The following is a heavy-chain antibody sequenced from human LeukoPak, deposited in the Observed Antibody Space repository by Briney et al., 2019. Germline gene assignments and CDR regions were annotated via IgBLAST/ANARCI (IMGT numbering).Heavy chain of an antibody. CDR3: ARDLPYCSGGSCPKKNFDY. J-gene: IGHJ4*02. Sequence: ASVRVSCKASGYTFTGYYMHWVRQAPGQGLEWMGWINPNSGGTNYAQKFQGRVTMTRDTSISTAYMELCRLRSDDTAVYYCARDLPYCSGGSCPKKNFDYWGQGTLVTVSS. V-gene: IGHV1-2*02. CDR1: GYTFTGYY. CDR2: INPNSGGT. D-gene: IGHD2-15*01.